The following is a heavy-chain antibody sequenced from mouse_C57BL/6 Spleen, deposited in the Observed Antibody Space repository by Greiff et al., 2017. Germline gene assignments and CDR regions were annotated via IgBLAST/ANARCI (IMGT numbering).Heavy chain of an antibody. J-gene: IGHJ4*01. CDR3: ARDLCRYAMDY. CDR2: IYPGDGDT. CDR1: GYAFSSSW. Sequence: QVQLQQSGPELVKPGASVKISCTASGYAFSSSWMNWVKQRPGKGLEWIGRIYPGDGDTNYNGKFKGKATLTADKSSSTAYMQISSLTSEDSAVXCCARDLCRYAMDYWGQGTSVTVSS. V-gene: IGHV1-82*01.